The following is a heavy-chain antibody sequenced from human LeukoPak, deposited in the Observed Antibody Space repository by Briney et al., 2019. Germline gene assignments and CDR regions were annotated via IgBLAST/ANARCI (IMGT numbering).Heavy chain of an antibody. CDR3: ASSYDSSDAFDI. CDR2: IIPILGIA. D-gene: IGHD3-22*01. V-gene: IGHV1-69*04. Sequence: SVKVSCEASGGTFSIYAISWVRQAPGQGLEWMGRIIPILGIANYAQKFQGRVTITADKSTSTAYMELSSLRSEDTAVYYCASSYDSSDAFDIWGQGTMVTVSS. J-gene: IGHJ3*02. CDR1: GGTFSIYA.